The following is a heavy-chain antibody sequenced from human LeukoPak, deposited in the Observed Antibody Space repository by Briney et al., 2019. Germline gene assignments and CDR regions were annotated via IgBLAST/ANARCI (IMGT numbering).Heavy chain of an antibody. CDR2: INAGNRNT. J-gene: IGHJ4*02. CDR3: ARSARSEAADY. CDR1: GYTFINYT. V-gene: IGHV1-3*01. Sequence: ASVTVSCTASGYTFINYTMHWVRQAPGQRLEWMGWINAGNRNTKYSQKFQGRVTITRDTSATIAYMELSSLRSEDTAVYYCARSARSEAADYWGQGTLVTVSS.